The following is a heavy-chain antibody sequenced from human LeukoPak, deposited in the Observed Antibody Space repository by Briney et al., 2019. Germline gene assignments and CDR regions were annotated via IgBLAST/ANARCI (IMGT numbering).Heavy chain of an antibody. V-gene: IGHV3-21*01. Sequence: GGSLRLSCAASGFTFSSYSMNWVRQAPGKGLEWVSSISSSSSYIYYADSLKGRITISRDNAKKSLYLQMNSLRAEDTAVYYCAREYSSGWYLAFDIWGQGTMVTVSS. CDR3: AREYSSGWYLAFDI. J-gene: IGHJ3*02. CDR1: GFTFSSYS. D-gene: IGHD6-19*01. CDR2: ISSSSSYI.